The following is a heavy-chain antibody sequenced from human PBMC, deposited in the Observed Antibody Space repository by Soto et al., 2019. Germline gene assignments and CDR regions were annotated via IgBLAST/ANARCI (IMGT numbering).Heavy chain of an antibody. V-gene: IGHV4-59*08. Sequence: QVQLQESGPGLVKPSETLCLTCTVSGGSISSYYWSWIRQPPGKGLEWIGYIYYSGSTNYNPSLKSRVTISVDTSKNQFSLNLSSMTAADTAAYYCARRYGYSFDYWGQGTLVTVSS. J-gene: IGHJ4*02. CDR3: ARRYGYSFDY. CDR1: GGSISSYY. CDR2: IYYSGST. D-gene: IGHD1-1*01.